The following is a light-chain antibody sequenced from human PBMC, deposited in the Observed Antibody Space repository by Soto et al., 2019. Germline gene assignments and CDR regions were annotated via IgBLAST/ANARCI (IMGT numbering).Light chain of an antibody. J-gene: IGKJ5*01. CDR2: AAS. CDR1: DSIAKY. V-gene: IGKV1-39*01. Sequence: DIQTTQSPPSLSASVGDRVTITCRTSDSIAKYLNWYQQKPGQVPKLLIVAASRLQSGVPTRFSGSGSGTDFTLTITSLQPEDFATYYCQQSYNSPPITFGQGTRLEIK. CDR3: QQSYNSPPIT.